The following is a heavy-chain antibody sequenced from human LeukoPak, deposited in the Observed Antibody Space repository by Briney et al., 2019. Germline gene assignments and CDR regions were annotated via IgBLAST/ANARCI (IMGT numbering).Heavy chain of an antibody. J-gene: IGHJ3*02. Sequence: GGSLRLSCAASGFTFSDYYMSWIRQAPGKGLEWVSYISSSGSTIYYADSVKGRFTISRDNAKNSLCLQMNSLRAEDTAVYYCARDHDPYYYDSSGYAFDIWGQGTMVTVSS. V-gene: IGHV3-11*01. CDR1: GFTFSDYY. D-gene: IGHD3-22*01. CDR2: ISSSGSTI. CDR3: ARDHDPYYYDSSGYAFDI.